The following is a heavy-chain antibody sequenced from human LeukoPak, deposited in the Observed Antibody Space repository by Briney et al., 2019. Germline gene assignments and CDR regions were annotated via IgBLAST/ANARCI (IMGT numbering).Heavy chain of an antibody. Sequence: ASVNVSCQAFRYTFTSYGISWVRQAPGQGLDWMGWISAYDGNTNYAQKLQGRVTMTTDTSTSTAYMELRSLRSDDTAVYYCARDGLGGRAMVTEPDYWGQGTLVTVSS. CDR3: ARDGLGGRAMVTEPDY. CDR2: ISAYDGNT. CDR1: RYTFTSYG. J-gene: IGHJ4*02. D-gene: IGHD5-18*01. V-gene: IGHV1-18*04.